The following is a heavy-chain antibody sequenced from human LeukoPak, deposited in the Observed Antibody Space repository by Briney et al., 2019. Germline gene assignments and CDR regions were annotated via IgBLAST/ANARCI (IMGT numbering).Heavy chain of an antibody. Sequence: ASVTVSCKASGYTFTSYGISWVRQAPGQGLEWRGWISAYNGNTNYAQKLQGRVTMTTDTSTSTAYMELRSLRSGDTAVYYCAREFRWPGDYYDSSGYRDYWGQGTLVTVSS. J-gene: IGHJ4*02. CDR3: AREFRWPGDYYDSSGYRDY. V-gene: IGHV1-18*01. CDR1: GYTFTSYG. D-gene: IGHD3-22*01. CDR2: ISAYNGNT.